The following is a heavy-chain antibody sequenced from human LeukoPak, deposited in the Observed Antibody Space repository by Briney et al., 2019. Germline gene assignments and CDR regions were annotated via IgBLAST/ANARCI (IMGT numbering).Heavy chain of an antibody. Sequence: GASVKVSCKASGYTFTSYYIHWVRQAPGQGLEWMGWINPNNGGTNYAQKFQGRVTMTRDTSISTAYMELSRLRSDDTAVYYCARDRSRLHYEFNWFDPWGQGTLVTVSS. V-gene: IGHV1-2*02. J-gene: IGHJ5*02. CDR1: GYTFTSYY. CDR3: ARDRSRLHYEFNWFDP. D-gene: IGHD3-3*01. CDR2: INPNNGGT.